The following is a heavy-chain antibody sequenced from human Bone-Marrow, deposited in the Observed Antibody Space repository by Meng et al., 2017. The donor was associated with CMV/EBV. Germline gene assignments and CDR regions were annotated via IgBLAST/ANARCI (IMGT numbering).Heavy chain of an antibody. CDR2: ISSRSSYI. D-gene: IGHD1-26*01. V-gene: IGHV3-21*01. CDR1: GFTFSSYS. CDR3: ARARVDIVGATTLDY. J-gene: IGHJ4*02. Sequence: GESLKISCAASGFTFSSYSMNWVRQAPGKGLEWVSSISSRSSYIYYADPVKGLFTISRDNAKNSLYLQMNSLRAEDRAVDYCARARVDIVGATTLDYWGQGTLVTVSS.